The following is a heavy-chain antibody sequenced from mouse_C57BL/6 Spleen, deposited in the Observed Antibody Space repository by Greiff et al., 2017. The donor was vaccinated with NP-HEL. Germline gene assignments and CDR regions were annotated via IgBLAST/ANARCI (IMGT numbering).Heavy chain of an antibody. CDR1: GYTFTSYG. V-gene: IGHV1-81*01. J-gene: IGHJ1*03. CDR2: IYPRSGNT. CDR3: ARGGTVVATEYFDV. Sequence: QVQLQQSGAELARPGASVKLSCKASGYTFTSYGISWVKQRTGQGLEWIGEIYPRSGNTYYNEKFKGKATLTADKSSSTAYMELRSLTSEDSAVYFCARGGTVVATEYFDVWGTGTTVTVSS. D-gene: IGHD1-1*01.